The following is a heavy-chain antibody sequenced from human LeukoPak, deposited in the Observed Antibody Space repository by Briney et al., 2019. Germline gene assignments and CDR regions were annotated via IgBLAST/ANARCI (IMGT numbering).Heavy chain of an antibody. Sequence: SETLSLTCTVSGGSISGYYWSWIRQPPGKGLEWIGQIYSSGTTIYHPSLKSRVTISVDTSKKQFSLRLSSVTAADTAVYYCAREVLSWGQGTLVTVSS. J-gene: IGHJ4*02. CDR2: IYSSGTT. CDR1: GGSISGYY. D-gene: IGHD3-16*01. CDR3: AREVLS. V-gene: IGHV4-59*13.